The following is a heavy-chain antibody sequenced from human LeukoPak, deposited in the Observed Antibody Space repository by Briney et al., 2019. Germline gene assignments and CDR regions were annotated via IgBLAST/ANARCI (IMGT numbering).Heavy chain of an antibody. D-gene: IGHD3-10*02. CDR3: AELGITMIGGV. Sequence: GGSLRLSCAASGFTFSSYGMNWVRQAPGKGLEWVAFIRYDGRNKYYADSVKGRFTISRDNSKNTLYLQMNSLRAEDTAVYYCAELGITMIGGVWGKGTTVTISS. CDR1: GFTFSSYG. V-gene: IGHV3-30*02. CDR2: IRYDGRNK. J-gene: IGHJ6*04.